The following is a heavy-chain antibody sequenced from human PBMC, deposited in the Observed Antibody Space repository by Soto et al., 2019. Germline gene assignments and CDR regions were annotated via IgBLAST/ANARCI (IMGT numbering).Heavy chain of an antibody. V-gene: IGHV1-8*01. Sequence: ASVPVSRKASGYTFTRYDINWVRQATGQGLEWMGWMNPNSGNTGYAQKFQGRVTMTRNTSISTAYMELSSLRSEDTAVYYCARGRGPAAAILALGYWGQGTLVTVSS. CDR3: ARGRGPAAAILALGY. D-gene: IGHD2-2*02. CDR1: GYTFTRYD. J-gene: IGHJ4*02. CDR2: MNPNSGNT.